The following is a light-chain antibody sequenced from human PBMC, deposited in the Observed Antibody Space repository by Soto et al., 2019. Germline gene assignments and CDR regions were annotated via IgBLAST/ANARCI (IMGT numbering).Light chain of an antibody. Sequence: DIQMTQSPSTLTAPVGDSVTITCRASQSISSWLAWYQQKPGKAPKLLIYKASTLNSGVPSRFSGSGSGTEFTLTISSLQPDDFATYYCQHYNSYSEAFGQGTKVDIK. CDR2: KAS. CDR1: QSISSW. CDR3: QHYNSYSEA. V-gene: IGKV1-5*03. J-gene: IGKJ1*01.